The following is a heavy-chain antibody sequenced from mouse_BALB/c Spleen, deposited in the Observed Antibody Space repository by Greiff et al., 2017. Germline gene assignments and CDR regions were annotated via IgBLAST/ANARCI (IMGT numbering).Heavy chain of an antibody. D-gene: IGHD3-3*01. CDR1: GYAFTNYL. Sequence: VQLQQSGAELVRPGTSVKVSCKASGYAFTNYLIEWVKQRPGQGLEWIGVINPGSGGTNYNEKFKGKATLTADKSSSTAYMQLSSLTSDDSAVYFCAREGLGFDYWGQGTTLTVSS. CDR3: AREGLGFDY. V-gene: IGHV1-54*03. CDR2: INPGSGGT. J-gene: IGHJ2*01.